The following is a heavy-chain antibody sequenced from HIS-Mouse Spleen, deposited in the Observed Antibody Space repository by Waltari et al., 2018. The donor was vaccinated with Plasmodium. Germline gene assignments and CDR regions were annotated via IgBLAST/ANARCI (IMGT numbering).Heavy chain of an antibody. CDR2: INHSGST. CDR3: ARAYYDFWSGYRFDY. Sequence: QVQLQQWGAGLLKPSETLSLTCAVYGGSFSGYYWSWIRQPPGKGLEWIGEINHSGSTNYNPSVKSRVTISVDTSKNQFSLKLSSVTAADTAVYYWARAYYDFWSGYRFDYWGQGTLVTVSS. CDR1: GGSFSGYY. V-gene: IGHV4-34*01. D-gene: IGHD3-3*01. J-gene: IGHJ4*02.